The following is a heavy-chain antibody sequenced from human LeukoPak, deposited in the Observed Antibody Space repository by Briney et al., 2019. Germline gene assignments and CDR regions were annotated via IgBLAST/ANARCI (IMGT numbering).Heavy chain of an antibody. CDR1: GFTFSSYS. J-gene: IGHJ4*02. CDR2: ISSSSSTI. CDR3: ARDGGYDILTGYSSTLDY. Sequence: GGSLRLSCTASGFTFSSYSMNWVRQAPGKGLEWVSYISSSSSTIYYADSVKGRFTISRDNAKNSLYLQMNSLRDEDTAVYYCARDGGYDILTGYSSTLDYWGQGTLVTVSS. D-gene: IGHD3-9*01. V-gene: IGHV3-48*02.